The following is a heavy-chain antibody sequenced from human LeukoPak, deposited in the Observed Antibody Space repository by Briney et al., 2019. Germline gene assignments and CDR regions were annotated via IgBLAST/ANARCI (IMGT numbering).Heavy chain of an antibody. Sequence: ASVKVSCKVSGYTLTELSMHWVRQAPGQGLEWMGWISAYNGYTHFAQKFQGRVTMTTDTSTSTAYMELRSLRSDDTAVYYCARGFDYWGQGTLVTVSS. CDR3: ARGFDY. V-gene: IGHV1-18*01. J-gene: IGHJ4*02. CDR2: ISAYNGYT. CDR1: GYTLTELS.